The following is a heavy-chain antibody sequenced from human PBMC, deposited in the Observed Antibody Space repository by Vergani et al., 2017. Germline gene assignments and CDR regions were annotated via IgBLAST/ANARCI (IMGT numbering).Heavy chain of an antibody. D-gene: IGHD4-11*01. CDR1: GGSFSGYY. Sequence: QVQLQQWGAGLLKPSETLSLTCAVYGGSFSGYYWSWIRQPPGKGLEWIGEINHSGSTNYNPSLKSRVTISVDTSKNQFSLKLSSVTAADTAVYYCARSGPTVTTSYYYYMDVWGKGTTVTVSS. CDR3: ARSGPTVTTSYYYYMDV. J-gene: IGHJ6*03. V-gene: IGHV4-34*01. CDR2: INHSGST.